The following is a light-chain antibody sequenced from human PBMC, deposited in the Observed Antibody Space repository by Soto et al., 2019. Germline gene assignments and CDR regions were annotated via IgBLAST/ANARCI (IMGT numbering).Light chain of an antibody. CDR1: SSDVGGYNY. V-gene: IGLV2-14*01. CDR3: SSYTSRSTLV. J-gene: IGLJ2*01. CDR2: DVS. Sequence: QSALTQPASVSGSPGQSITISCTGTSSDVGGYNYVSWYQQHPGKAPKLMIYDVSDRPSGVSSRFSGSKSGNTASLTISGRQVEDEADYYCSSYTSRSTLVFGGGTKLTVL.